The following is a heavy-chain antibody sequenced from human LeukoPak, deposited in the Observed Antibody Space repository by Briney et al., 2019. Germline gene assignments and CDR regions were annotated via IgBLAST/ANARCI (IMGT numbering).Heavy chain of an antibody. D-gene: IGHD1-26*01. J-gene: IGHJ4*02. V-gene: IGHV1-3*01. CDR2: INAGNGNT. Sequence: ASVKVSCKASGYTFTSYAMHWVRQAPGQRHEWMGWINAGNGNTKYSQKFQGRVTITRDTSASTAYMELSSLRSEDTAVYYCARSGGRWYFDYWGQGTLVTVSS. CDR3: ARSGGRWYFDY. CDR1: GYTFTSYA.